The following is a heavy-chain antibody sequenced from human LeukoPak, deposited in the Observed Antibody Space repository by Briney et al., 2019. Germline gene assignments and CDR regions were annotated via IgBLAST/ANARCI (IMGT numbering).Heavy chain of an antibody. V-gene: IGHV3-30*04. CDR3: VKGGDYGSGSYYNVYFYGMDV. CDR1: GFTFSSYA. J-gene: IGHJ6*02. Sequence: GRSLRLSCAASGFTFSSYAMHWVRQAPGKGLEWVAVISYDGSNKYYADSVKGRFTISRDNSKNTLYLQMNSLRAEDTAVYYCVKGGDYGSGSYYNVYFYGMDVWGQGTTVIVSS. D-gene: IGHD3-10*01. CDR2: ISYDGSNK.